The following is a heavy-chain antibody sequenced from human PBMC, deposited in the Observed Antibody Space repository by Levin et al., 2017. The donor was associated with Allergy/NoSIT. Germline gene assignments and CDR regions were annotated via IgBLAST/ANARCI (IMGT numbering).Heavy chain of an antibody. CDR3: KKSSGGWYADAFSI. V-gene: IGHV3-23*01. CDR1: GFTFGSYA. CDR2: ISGSGTST. D-gene: IGHD6-19*01. J-gene: IGHJ3*02. Sequence: GESLKISCAASGFTFGSYAMGWVRQAPGKGLEWVSGISGSGTSTYYAVSVKGRSTVSRDNSKNTLYLQMNRLRAEDTALYYSKKSSGGWYADAFSIWGQGTMVTVSS.